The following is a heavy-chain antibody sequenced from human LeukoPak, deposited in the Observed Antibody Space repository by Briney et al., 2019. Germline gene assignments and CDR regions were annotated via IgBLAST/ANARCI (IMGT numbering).Heavy chain of an antibody. D-gene: IGHD2-2*01. Sequence: GGSLRLSCAASGFTFSSYSMNWVCQAPGKGLEWVSSISSSSSYIYYADSVKGRFTISRDNAKNSLYLQMNSLRAEDTAVYYCARARSTSSTFDFDYWGQGTLVTVSS. J-gene: IGHJ4*02. CDR1: GFTFSSYS. CDR3: ARARSTSSTFDFDY. V-gene: IGHV3-21*01. CDR2: ISSSSSYI.